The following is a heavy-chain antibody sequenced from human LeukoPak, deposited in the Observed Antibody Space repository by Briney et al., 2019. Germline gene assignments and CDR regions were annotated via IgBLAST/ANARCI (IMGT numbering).Heavy chain of an antibody. J-gene: IGHJ4*02. CDR2: IYTSGST. CDR1: GGSISSYY. D-gene: IGHD6-19*01. Sequence: SETLSLTCTVSGGSISSYYWSWIRQPAGKGLEWIGRIYTSGSTNYNPSLRSRVTMSVDTSKNQFSLKLSSVAAADTAVYYCARDKGSGWDFDYWGQGTLVTVSS. V-gene: IGHV4-4*07. CDR3: ARDKGSGWDFDY.